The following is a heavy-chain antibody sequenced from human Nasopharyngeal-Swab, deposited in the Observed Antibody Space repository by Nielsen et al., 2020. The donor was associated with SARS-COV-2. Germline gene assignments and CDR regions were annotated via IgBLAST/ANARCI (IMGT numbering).Heavy chain of an antibody. CDR3: ARKFLRWDAFDM. D-gene: IGHD2-15*01. Sequence: GESLKISCRGFGYSFSTNWIYWVRQVPGKGLEWMGMIDPSDSYTRYSPSFEGHVTISADKSLTTVYLQWSSLKASDTAIYYCARKFLRWDAFDMWGQGTLITVSS. J-gene: IGHJ3*02. CDR2: IDPSDSYT. V-gene: IGHV5-10-1*01. CDR1: GYSFSTNW.